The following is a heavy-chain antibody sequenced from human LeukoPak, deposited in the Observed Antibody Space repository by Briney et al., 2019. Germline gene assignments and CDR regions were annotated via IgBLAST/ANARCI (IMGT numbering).Heavy chain of an antibody. D-gene: IGHD2-2*01. CDR3: AREPGYCSSTSCHGNY. V-gene: IGHV3-53*01. Sequence: GGSLRLSCAASRFTFSSYTMSWVRQAPGKGLEWVSVIYSGGSTYYADSVKGRFTISRDNSKNTLYLQMNSLRAEDTAVYYCAREPGYCSSTSCHGNYWGQGTLVTVSS. CDR1: RFTFSSYT. J-gene: IGHJ4*02. CDR2: IYSGGST.